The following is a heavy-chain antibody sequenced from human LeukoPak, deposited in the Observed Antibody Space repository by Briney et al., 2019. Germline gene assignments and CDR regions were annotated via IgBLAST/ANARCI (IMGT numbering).Heavy chain of an antibody. J-gene: IGHJ3*02. CDR1: DDSFSSHY. D-gene: IGHD4-17*01. V-gene: IGHV4-59*11. CDR3: ARDLVTVTKGFDI. CDR2: ISYIGST. Sequence: SETLSLTCAVSDDSFSSHYWTWVRQPPGKGLEWIGYISYIGSTNYNPSLKSRVTISIDTSRNQFSLKLSSVTAADTAVYYCARDLVTVTKGFDIWGQGTMVSVSS.